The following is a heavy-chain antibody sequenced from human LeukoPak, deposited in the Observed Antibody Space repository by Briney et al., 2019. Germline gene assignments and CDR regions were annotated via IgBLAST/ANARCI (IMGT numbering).Heavy chain of an antibody. V-gene: IGHV4-38-2*02. CDR2: IYHSGSS. CDR1: GYSISSGYY. D-gene: IGHD1-14*01. J-gene: IGHJ4*02. Sequence: SETLSLTCTVSGYSISSGYYWGWIRQPPGKGLEWIGSIYHSGSSYYNPSLKSRVTISVDTSKNQFSLKLSSVTAADTAVYYCARARGYLIPGGIKDYWGQGTLVTVSS. CDR3: ARARGYLIPGGIKDY.